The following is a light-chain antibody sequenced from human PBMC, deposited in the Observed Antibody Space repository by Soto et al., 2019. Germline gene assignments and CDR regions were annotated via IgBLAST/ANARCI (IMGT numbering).Light chain of an antibody. CDR1: SSNIGAGYG. V-gene: IGLV1-40*01. CDR3: QSYDSSLSGWV. J-gene: IGLJ3*02. Sequence: GPGQRVTISCTGSSSNIGAGYGVHWYQQLPGTAPKLLIYVNSNRPSGVPDRFSGSKSGTSASLAITGLRAEDEADYYCQSYDSSLSGWVFGGGTKVTVL. CDR2: VNS.